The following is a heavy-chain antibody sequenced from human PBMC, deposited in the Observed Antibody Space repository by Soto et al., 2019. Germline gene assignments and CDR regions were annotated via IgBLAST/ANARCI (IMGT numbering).Heavy chain of an antibody. CDR1: GYTFTSYD. D-gene: IGHD2-15*01. CDR2: MSPNSGNT. J-gene: IGHJ5*01. Sequence: QVQLVQSGAEVQKPGASVRVSCKASGYTFTSYDINWVRQATGQGLEWMGWMSPNSGNTEYAQKFQGRVSMTWDTYVSTAYMELSSLRSEDTAVYYCARGEDCSGGRCENTAWLNSWGQGTLVTVSS. CDR3: ARGEDCSGGRCENTAWLNS. V-gene: IGHV1-8*01.